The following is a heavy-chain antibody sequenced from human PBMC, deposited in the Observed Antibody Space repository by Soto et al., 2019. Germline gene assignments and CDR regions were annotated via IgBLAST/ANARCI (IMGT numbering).Heavy chain of an antibody. V-gene: IGHV4-4*02. CDR2: IYHGGTS. CDR1: GGSISSSNW. D-gene: IGHD1-26*01. J-gene: IGHJ4*02. CDR3: ARRYGGNFDY. Sequence: SETLSLTCAVSGGSISSSNWWNWVRQPPGKGLEWIGEIYHGGTSNYNPSLKSRVTISVDTSKNQFSLKLTSVTAADTAVYYCARRYGGNFDYWGQGTLVTVSS.